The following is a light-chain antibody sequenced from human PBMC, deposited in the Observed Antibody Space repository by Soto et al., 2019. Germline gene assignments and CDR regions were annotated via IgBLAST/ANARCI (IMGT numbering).Light chain of an antibody. Sequence: EIVLTQSPGTLSLSPGESATLLCRASQFVSSRYLAWYQQKPGQAPSLLIYGASSRATGIPARFSGSGSGTDFPLTITPLEPEDFAVYFCQQYGSSPITFGQGTRLDIK. J-gene: IGKJ5*01. CDR3: QQYGSSPIT. V-gene: IGKV3-20*01. CDR1: QFVSSRY. CDR2: GAS.